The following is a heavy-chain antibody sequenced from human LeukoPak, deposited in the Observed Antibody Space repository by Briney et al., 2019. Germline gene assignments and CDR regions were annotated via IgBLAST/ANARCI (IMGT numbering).Heavy chain of an antibody. D-gene: IGHD3-16*01. Sequence: ASVKVSCKASGGTFSSYAISWVRQAPGQGLEWMGGIIPIFGTANYAQKFQGRVTMTRNTSISTAYMELSSLRSEDTAVYYCASELRFRGRGWFDPWGQGTLVTVSS. CDR3: ASELRFRGRGWFDP. CDR2: IIPIFGTA. V-gene: IGHV1-69*05. J-gene: IGHJ5*02. CDR1: GGTFSSYA.